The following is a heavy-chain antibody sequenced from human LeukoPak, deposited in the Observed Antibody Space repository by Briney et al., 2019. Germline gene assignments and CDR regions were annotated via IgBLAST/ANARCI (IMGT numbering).Heavy chain of an antibody. Sequence: PGGSLRLSCAASGFTFSSYAMTWVRQAAGKGLEWVSGISGSGGSTYCADSVKGRFTISRDNSKNTLSLQMNTLRAEDTAVYYCTKSLDVVVSASDYWGQGTLVTVSS. D-gene: IGHD2-21*01. CDR2: ISGSGGST. CDR3: TKSLDVVVSASDY. CDR1: GFTFSSYA. J-gene: IGHJ4*02. V-gene: IGHV3-23*01.